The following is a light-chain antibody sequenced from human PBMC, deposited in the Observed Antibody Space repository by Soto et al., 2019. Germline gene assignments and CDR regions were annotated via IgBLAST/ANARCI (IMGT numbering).Light chain of an antibody. Sequence: ATLSCWASKSVSSNLAWYQHRPGQAPRLLIYQPYLRAAGIQARFSASGSWTDFTHTIRDIQPEEGSLYNCYQHHSLLRTFGQGTKVDIK. CDR2: QPY. V-gene: IGKV3D-15*03. CDR3: YQHHSLLRT. J-gene: IGKJ1*01. CDR1: KSVSSN.